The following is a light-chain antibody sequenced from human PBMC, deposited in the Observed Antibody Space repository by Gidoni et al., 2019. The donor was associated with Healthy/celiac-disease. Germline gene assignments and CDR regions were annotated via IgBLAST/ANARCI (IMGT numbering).Light chain of an antibody. Sequence: DIQMTQSPSTLSASVGDRVTITCRASQSISSWLAWYQQKPGKAPKLLIYKASSLESGVPSRFNGIGSGTEFTLTISSLQPDDFATYYCQQYNSYSWTFGQGTKVEIK. V-gene: IGKV1-5*03. CDR2: KAS. CDR1: QSISSW. J-gene: IGKJ1*01. CDR3: QQYNSYSWT.